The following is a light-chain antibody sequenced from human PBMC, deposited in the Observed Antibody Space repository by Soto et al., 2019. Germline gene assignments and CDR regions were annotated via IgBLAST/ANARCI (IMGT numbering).Light chain of an antibody. CDR1: QSVSSGY. CDR2: DAS. V-gene: IGKV3-20*01. CDR3: QQYGGSPRT. Sequence: EIVLTQSPGTLSLSPGERGTLSCRASQSVSSGYLAWYQQKPGQAPRLLIYDASSRATGIPDRFSGSGSGTDFTLTISRLEPEDFGVYYCQQYGGSPRTFGQGTKVDIK. J-gene: IGKJ1*01.